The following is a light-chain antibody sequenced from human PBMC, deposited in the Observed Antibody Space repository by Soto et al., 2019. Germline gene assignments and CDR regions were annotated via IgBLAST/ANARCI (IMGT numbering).Light chain of an antibody. CDR1: QSVSNN. J-gene: IGKJ4*01. V-gene: IGKV3-15*01. Sequence: IVMTQSPATLSVSPGERATLSYRASQSVSNNLDWYQQKPGQAPRLLIYGASTRDTGIPARFSGSGSGTEFTLTISSLQSEDFAVYYCQQYDNWPPVTFGGGTKVDIK. CDR2: GAS. CDR3: QQYDNWPPVT.